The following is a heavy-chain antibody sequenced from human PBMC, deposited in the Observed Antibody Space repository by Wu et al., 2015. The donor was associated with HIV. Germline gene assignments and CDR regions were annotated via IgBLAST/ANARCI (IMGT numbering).Heavy chain of an antibody. D-gene: IGHD2-2*01. Sequence: QVQLVQSGAEVKKSGTSVKISCKASGYTFIGYYLHWVRQAPGQGPEWVGWINPNSGDTNYAQKFQGRVSMTRDTSISTAFMELNRLTSDDTGVFYCARVLAGSRTPYDAFDIWGQGTMVTVSS. J-gene: IGHJ3*02. CDR3: ARVLAGSRTPYDAFDI. V-gene: IGHV1-2*02. CDR2: INPNSGDT. CDR1: GYTFIGYY.